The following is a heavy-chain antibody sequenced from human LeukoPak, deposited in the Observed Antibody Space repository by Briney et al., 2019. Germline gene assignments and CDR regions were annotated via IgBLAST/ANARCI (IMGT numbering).Heavy chain of an antibody. CDR2: IYYSGST. CDR3: ARDSWKENWFDP. J-gene: IGHJ5*02. V-gene: IGHV4-59*01. D-gene: IGHD1-1*01. CDR1: GGSISSYY. Sequence: SETLSLTCTVSGGSISSYYWSWIRQPPGKGLEWIGYIYYSGSTNCNPSLKSRVTISVDTSKNQFSLKLSSVTAADTAVYYCARDSWKENWFDPWGQGTLVTVSS.